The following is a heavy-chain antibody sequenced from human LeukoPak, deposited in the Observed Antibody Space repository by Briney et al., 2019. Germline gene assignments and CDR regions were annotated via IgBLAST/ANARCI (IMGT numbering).Heavy chain of an antibody. CDR3: ASLHYYDSSGYYGYYYYYYYMDV. CDR1: GFTLSSHW. Sequence: GGSLRLSCAASGFTLSSHWMSWVRQAPGKGLEWVANMNQDGSEKYYVDSVKGRFTISRDNAKNSLYLQMNSLRAEDTAVYYCASLHYYDSSGYYGYYYYYYYMDVWGKGTTVTISS. CDR2: MNQDGSEK. J-gene: IGHJ6*03. D-gene: IGHD3-22*01. V-gene: IGHV3-7*01.